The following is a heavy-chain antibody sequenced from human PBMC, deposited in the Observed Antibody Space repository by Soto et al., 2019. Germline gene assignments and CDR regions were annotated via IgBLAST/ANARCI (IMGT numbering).Heavy chain of an antibody. J-gene: IGHJ5*01. CDR2: IYYRGTN. CDR1: GGSINRGDYY. D-gene: IGHD3-9*01. Sequence: QVQLQESGPGLVKPSQTLTLTCTVSGGSINRGDYYWSWIRQTPGKGLERIGNIYYRGTNYYNPSLNSRVIILVDTAKIQFSLKLSSVTAAETGVYYCARVTENYGILTGIRLDSWGQGTLVTVSS. CDR3: ARVTENYGILTGIRLDS. V-gene: IGHV4-30-4*01.